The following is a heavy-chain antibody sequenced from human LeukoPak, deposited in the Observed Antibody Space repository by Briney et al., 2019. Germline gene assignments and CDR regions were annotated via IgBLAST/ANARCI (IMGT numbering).Heavy chain of an antibody. V-gene: IGHV1-46*01. D-gene: IGHD3-22*01. J-gene: IGHJ4*02. Sequence: APVKVSCKASGYTFTSYYMHWVRQAPGQGLEWMGIINPSGGSTSYAQKFQGRVTMTRDMSTSTVYMELSSLRSEDTAVYYCARGEDYYDSSGYYQYYFDYWGQGTLVTVSS. CDR1: GYTFTSYY. CDR3: ARGEDYYDSSGYYQYYFDY. CDR2: INPSGGST.